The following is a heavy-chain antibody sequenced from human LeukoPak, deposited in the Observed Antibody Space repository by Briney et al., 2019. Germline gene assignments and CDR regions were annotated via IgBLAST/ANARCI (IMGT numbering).Heavy chain of an antibody. Sequence: ASVKVSCKASGYTFTSYGISWVRQAPGQGLEWMGWISAYNGNTNYAQKLQGRVTMTTDTSTSTAYMELRSLRSDDTAVYYCARDLDTAMVIRYYHGMDVWGQGTTVTVSS. CDR3: ARDLDTAMVIRYYHGMDV. CDR1: GYTFTSYG. J-gene: IGHJ6*02. V-gene: IGHV1-18*01. D-gene: IGHD5-18*01. CDR2: ISAYNGNT.